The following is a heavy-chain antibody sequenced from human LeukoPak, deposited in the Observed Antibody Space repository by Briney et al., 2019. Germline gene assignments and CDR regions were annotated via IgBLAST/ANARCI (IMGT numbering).Heavy chain of an antibody. CDR3: ARLRLEMATIDAFDI. J-gene: IGHJ3*02. CDR2: IYPGDSDT. V-gene: IGHV5-51*01. Sequence: GESLKISCKGSGYSFTSYWIGWVRQMPGKGLEWMGIIYPGDSDTRYSPSFQGQVTISADKSISTAYLQWSSLKASDTAMYYCARLRLEMATIDAFDIWGQGTMVTVSS. D-gene: IGHD5-24*01. CDR1: GYSFTSYW.